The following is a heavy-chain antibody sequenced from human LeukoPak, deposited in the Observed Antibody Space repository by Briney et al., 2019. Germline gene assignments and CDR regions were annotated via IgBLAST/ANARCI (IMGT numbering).Heavy chain of an antibody. Sequence: PSETLSLTCSVSGDSITYFYWSWIRQPPGKGLEWIGEINHSGSTNYNPSLKSRVTISVDTSKNQFSLKLSSVTAADTAVYYCARGRRGRQLVPGHYYYYYYMDVWGKGTTVTVSS. J-gene: IGHJ6*03. CDR1: GDSITYFY. D-gene: IGHD6-6*01. CDR3: ARGRRGRQLVPGHYYYYYYMDV. CDR2: INHSGST. V-gene: IGHV4-34*01.